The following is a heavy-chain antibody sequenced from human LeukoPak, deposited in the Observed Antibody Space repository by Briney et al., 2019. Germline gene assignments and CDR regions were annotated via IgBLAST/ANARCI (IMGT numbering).Heavy chain of an antibody. V-gene: IGHV3-23*01. CDR2: ISGSGGST. D-gene: IGHD3-16*01. CDR3: ARRLGVAVPRQFDY. J-gene: IGHJ4*02. CDR1: GFTFSSSA. Sequence: GGSLRLSCAASGFTFSSSALTWVRQAPGKGLEWVSIISGSGGSTYYADSVKGRFTISRDNSKNTLYLQMNSLRAEDTAVYYCARRLGVAVPRQFDYWGQGTLVTVSS.